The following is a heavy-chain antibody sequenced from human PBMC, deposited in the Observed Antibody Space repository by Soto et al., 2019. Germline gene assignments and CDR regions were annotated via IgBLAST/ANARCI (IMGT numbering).Heavy chain of an antibody. CDR2: IWYDGSNK. Sequence: GSLRLSCAASGFTFSSYGMHWVRQAPGKGLEWVAVIWYDGSNKYYADSVKGRFTISRDNSKNTLYLQMNSLRAEDTAVYYCARVHEVQLWLNWFDPWGQGTLVTVSS. CDR3: ARVHEVQLWLNWFDP. D-gene: IGHD5-18*01. J-gene: IGHJ5*02. V-gene: IGHV3-33*01. CDR1: GFTFSSYG.